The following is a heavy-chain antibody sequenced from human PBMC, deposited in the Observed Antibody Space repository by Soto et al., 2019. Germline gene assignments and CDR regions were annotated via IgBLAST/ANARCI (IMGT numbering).Heavy chain of an antibody. D-gene: IGHD3-22*01. J-gene: IGHJ4*02. CDR2: INHSGST. V-gene: IGHV4-34*01. CDR3: ARYRTICSGGSCYSKGYYYDSSGYSHFDY. Sequence: SETLSLTCAVYGGSFSGYYWSWIRQPPGKGLEWIGEINHSGSTNYNPSLKSRVTISVDTSKNQFSLKLSSVTAADTAVYYCARYRTICSGGSCYSKGYYYDSSGYSHFDYWGQGTLVTVSS. CDR1: GGSFSGYY.